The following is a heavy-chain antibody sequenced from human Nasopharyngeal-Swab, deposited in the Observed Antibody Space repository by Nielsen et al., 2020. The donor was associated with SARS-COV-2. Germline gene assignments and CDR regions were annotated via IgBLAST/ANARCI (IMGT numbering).Heavy chain of an antibody. J-gene: IGHJ6*02. D-gene: IGHD6-13*01. Sequence: GESLKISCAASGFICSSYAMHWVRQAPGQGLEWVAVISYDGSNKYYADSVKGRFTISRDNSKNTLYLQMNSLRAEDTAVYYCATSAADHYYYYGMDVWGQGTTVTVSS. CDR2: ISYDGSNK. V-gene: IGHV3-30-3*01. CDR1: GFICSSYA. CDR3: ATSAADHYYYYGMDV.